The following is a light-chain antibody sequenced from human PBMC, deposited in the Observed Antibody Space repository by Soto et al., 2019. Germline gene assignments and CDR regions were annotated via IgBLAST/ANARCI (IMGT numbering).Light chain of an antibody. V-gene: IGKV3-15*01. CDR2: TAS. CDR3: QQYNDWPPWT. Sequence: ETVMTQTPATLSLSPGERATLSCRASQSISANLAWYQQKPGQAPRLIIYTASIRATSIPARFSGSGSGTEFTITISSLQYEDSAIYYCQQYNDWPPWTFGQGTKVEIK. J-gene: IGKJ1*01. CDR1: QSISAN.